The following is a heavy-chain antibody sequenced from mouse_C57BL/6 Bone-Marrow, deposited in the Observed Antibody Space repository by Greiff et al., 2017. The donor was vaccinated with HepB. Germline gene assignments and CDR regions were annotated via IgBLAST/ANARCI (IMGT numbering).Heavy chain of an antibody. CDR1: GFTFSSYT. V-gene: IGHV5-9*01. CDR2: ISGGGGNT. J-gene: IGHJ3*01. CDR3: ARNYYGSSWAY. D-gene: IGHD1-1*01. Sequence: EVKLVESGGGLVKPGGSLKLSCAASGFTFSSYTMSWVRQTPEKRLEWVATISGGGGNTYYPDSVKGRCTISRDNAKNTLYLQMSSLRSEDTALYYCARNYYGSSWAYWGQGTLVTVSA.